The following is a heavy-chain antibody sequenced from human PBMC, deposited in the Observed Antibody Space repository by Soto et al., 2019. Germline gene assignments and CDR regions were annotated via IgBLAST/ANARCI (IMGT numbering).Heavy chain of an antibody. V-gene: IGHV1-69*08. CDR3: ARVLTYINEGYYYFGMDL. CDR2: ILPILGRA. D-gene: IGHD4-4*01. J-gene: IGHJ6*02. Sequence: QVQLVQSGAEVKKPGSSVKVSCKASGGTFSSYSISWVRQAPGQGLEWMGRILPILGRANYEQKFQGRVTITEDKTTSTDYTELSSQRSDDTAVYYCARVLTYINEGYYYFGMDLWGQLTKFTVSS. CDR1: GGTFSSYS.